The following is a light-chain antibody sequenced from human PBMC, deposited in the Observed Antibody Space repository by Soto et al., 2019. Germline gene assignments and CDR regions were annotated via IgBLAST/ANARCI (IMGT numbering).Light chain of an antibody. CDR1: SSDVSGYNY. CDR3: SSYTSSSTLVV. V-gene: IGLV2-14*01. J-gene: IGLJ2*01. CDR2: DVS. Sequence: QSALTQPASVSGCPGQSIAISCTGTSSDVSGYNYVSWYQQHPGKAPKLMIYDVSNRPSGVSNRFSGSKSGNTASLTISGLQAEDEADYYCSSYTSSSTLVVFGGGTKLTVL.